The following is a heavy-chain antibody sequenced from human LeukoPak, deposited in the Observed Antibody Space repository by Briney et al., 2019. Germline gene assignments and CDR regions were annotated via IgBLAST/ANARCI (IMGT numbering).Heavy chain of an antibody. CDR1: GGSISSSSYY. J-gene: IGHJ4*02. CDR3: ARAPGYSGYADPLD. CDR2: IYYSGST. V-gene: IGHV4-39*07. D-gene: IGHD5-12*01. Sequence: ASETLSLTCTVSGGSISSSSYYWGWIRQPPGKGLEWIGSIYYSGSTYYNPSLKSRVTISVDRSKNQFSLKLSSVTAADTAVYYCARAPGYSGYADPLDWGQGTLVTVSS.